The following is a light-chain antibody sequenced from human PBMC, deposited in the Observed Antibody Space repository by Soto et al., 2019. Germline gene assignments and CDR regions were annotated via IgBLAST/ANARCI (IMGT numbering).Light chain of an antibody. CDR1: QSVSSN. CDR2: GAS. CDR3: QQYNSYSKT. J-gene: IGKJ1*01. Sequence: EIVMTQSPATLSVSPGERATLSCRASQSVSSNLAWYHQKPGQAPRLLIYGASTRATGIPARFSGSGSGTEFTLTISSLQSEDFATYSCQQYNSYSKTFGQGTKVEI. V-gene: IGKV3D-15*01.